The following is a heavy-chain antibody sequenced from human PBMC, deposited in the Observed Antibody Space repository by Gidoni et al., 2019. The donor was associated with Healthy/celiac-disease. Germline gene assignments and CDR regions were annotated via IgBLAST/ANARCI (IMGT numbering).Heavy chain of an antibody. CDR2: ISWKSGSI. J-gene: IGHJ6*02. Sequence: EVQLVESGGGLVQPVRSLRLSCAASGFTFDDYVMPLVRQAPGKGLEWVSGISWKSGSIGYADSVKGRFTISRDNAKNSLHLQMNSLRAEDTALYYCAKDIQSGYCSGGSCPSYYYYGMDVWGQGTTVTVSS. CDR1: GFTFDDYV. D-gene: IGHD2-15*01. CDR3: AKDIQSGYCSGGSCPSYYYYGMDV. V-gene: IGHV3-9*01.